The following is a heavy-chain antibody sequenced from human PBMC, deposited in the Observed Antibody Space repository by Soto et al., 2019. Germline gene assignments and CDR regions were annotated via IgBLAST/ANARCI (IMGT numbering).Heavy chain of an antibody. D-gene: IGHD6-13*01. J-gene: IGHJ6*02. CDR2: IWYDGSNK. CDR3: AREGKSSSWYYYYGMDV. Sequence: GGSLRLSCAASGFTFSSYGMHWVRQAPGKGLEWVAVIWYDGSNKYYADSVKGRFTISRDNSKNTLYLQMNSLRAEDTAVYYWAREGKSSSWYYYYGMDVWGQGTMVTVSS. V-gene: IGHV3-33*01. CDR1: GFTFSSYG.